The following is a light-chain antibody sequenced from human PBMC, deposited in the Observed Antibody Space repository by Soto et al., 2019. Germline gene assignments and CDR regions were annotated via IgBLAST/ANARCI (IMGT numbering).Light chain of an antibody. V-gene: IGKV1-12*01. CDR1: QGISSW. Sequence: DLQMTQFPSSVSASVGDRVTITCRASQGISSWLAWYQQQPGKAPKLLIYAASSLQSGVPSRFRGSGSATHFTLTISGLQPEDFATYYCQQANNFPQFTFGPGTKVDLK. J-gene: IGKJ3*01. CDR2: AAS. CDR3: QQANNFPQFT.